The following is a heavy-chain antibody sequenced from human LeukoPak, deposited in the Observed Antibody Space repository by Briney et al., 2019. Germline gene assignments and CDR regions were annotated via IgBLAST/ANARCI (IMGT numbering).Heavy chain of an antibody. CDR3: AKWGFSDRSGANFHS. CDR1: GFTFSNYA. CDR2: VTASARRT. V-gene: IGHV3-23*01. Sequence: GGSLRLSCEASGFTFSNYAMSWVRQAPGKGLEWVSTVTASARRTYYADSVQGRFTISRDNSNNTLFLQVNSLRADDTAVYHCAKWGFSDRSGANFHSWGQGILVTVSS. J-gene: IGHJ4*02. D-gene: IGHD3-22*01.